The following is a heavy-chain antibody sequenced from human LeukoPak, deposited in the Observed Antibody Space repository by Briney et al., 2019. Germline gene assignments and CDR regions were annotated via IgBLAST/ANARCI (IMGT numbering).Heavy chain of an antibody. D-gene: IGHD2-2*02. Sequence: GRSLRLSCAASVFTFSTYALHWVRQAPGKGLEGVAVISYDGSNKYYVDSVKGRFTISRDNSKNTLYLQMNSLRAEDTAVYYCARVQGPDLGYCTSTSCYISYWGQGTLVTVSS. CDR1: VFTFSTYA. J-gene: IGHJ4*02. CDR2: ISYDGSNK. CDR3: ARVQGPDLGYCTSTSCYISY. V-gene: IGHV3-30-3*01.